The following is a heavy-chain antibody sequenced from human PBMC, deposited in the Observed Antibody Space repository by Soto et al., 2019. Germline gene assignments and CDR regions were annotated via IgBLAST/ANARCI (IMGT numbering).Heavy chain of an antibody. CDR1: GYTFSPSG. J-gene: IGHJ5*02. V-gene: IGHV1-18*01. D-gene: IGHD4-4*01. CDR2: IRPDNGNR. Sequence: ASVKVSCKTSGYTFSPSGISWVRQAPGQGLEWVGWIRPDNGNRKSAQRLQGRVTLTTDTSASTAYMELRSLTSDDTAMYYCARDTESNRYNWFDPWGQGTLVTVSS. CDR3: ARDTESNRYNWFDP.